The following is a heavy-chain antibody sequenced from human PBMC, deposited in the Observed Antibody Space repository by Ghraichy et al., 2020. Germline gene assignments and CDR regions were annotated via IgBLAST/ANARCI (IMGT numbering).Heavy chain of an antibody. J-gene: IGHJ3*02. Sequence: GGSLRLSCAASGFTFSSYWMSWVRQAPGKGLEWVANIKEDGSEKYYVDSVTGRFTFSRDNAKNSLYLQMNSLRAEDTAIYYCARMSWRYKYGDDAFDIWGQGTMVTVSS. D-gene: IGHD1-1*01. V-gene: IGHV3-7*01. CDR1: GFTFSSYW. CDR3: ARMSWRYKYGDDAFDI. CDR2: IKEDGSEK.